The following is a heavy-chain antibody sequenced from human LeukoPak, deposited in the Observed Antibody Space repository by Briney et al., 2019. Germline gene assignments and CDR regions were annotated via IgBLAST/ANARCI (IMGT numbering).Heavy chain of an antibody. CDR1: GGSFSGYY. Sequence: PSETLSLTCAVYGGSFSGYYWSWIRQPPGKGLEWIGSIYHSGSTYYNPSLKSRVTISVDTSKNQFSLKLSSVTAADTAVYYCARGVVGFDYWGQGTLVTVSS. CDR2: IYHSGST. CDR3: ARGVVGFDY. J-gene: IGHJ4*02. D-gene: IGHD2-15*01. V-gene: IGHV4-34*01.